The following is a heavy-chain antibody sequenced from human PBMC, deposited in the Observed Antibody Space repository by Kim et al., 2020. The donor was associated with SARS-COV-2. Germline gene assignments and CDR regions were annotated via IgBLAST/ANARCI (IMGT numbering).Heavy chain of an antibody. Sequence: DSVKGRFTISRDNAKNSLYLQMNSLRAEDTAVYYCARSYSGYDFRGWFDPWGQGTLVTVSS. J-gene: IGHJ5*02. D-gene: IGHD5-12*01. V-gene: IGHV3-21*01. CDR3: ARSYSGYDFRGWFDP.